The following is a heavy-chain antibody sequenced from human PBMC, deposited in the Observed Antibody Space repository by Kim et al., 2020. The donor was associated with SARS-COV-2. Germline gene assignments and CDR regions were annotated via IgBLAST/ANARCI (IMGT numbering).Heavy chain of an antibody. J-gene: IGHJ3*02. CDR3: ATTGGYFDWLLRPSYAFDI. CDR2: IYYSGST. CDR1: GGSISSGGYY. V-gene: IGHV4-31*03. D-gene: IGHD3-9*01. Sequence: SETLSLTCTVSGGSISSGGYYWSWIRQHPGKGLEWIGYIYYSGSTYYNPSLKSRVTISVDTSKNQFSLKLSSVTAADTAVYYCATTGGYFDWLLRPSYAFDIWGQGTMVTVSS.